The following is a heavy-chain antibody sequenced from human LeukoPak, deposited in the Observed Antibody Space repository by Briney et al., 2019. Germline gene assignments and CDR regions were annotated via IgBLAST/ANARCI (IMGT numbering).Heavy chain of an antibody. Sequence: ASVKVSCKASGFTFTSSAVQWVRQARGQRLEWIGWIVVGSGNTNYAQKFQERVTITRDMSTSTAYMELSSLRSEDTAVYYCAADRHSSSWYGMDVWGQGTTVTVFS. J-gene: IGHJ6*02. V-gene: IGHV1-58*01. D-gene: IGHD6-13*01. CDR3: AADRHSSSWYGMDV. CDR2: IVVGSGNT. CDR1: GFTFTSSA.